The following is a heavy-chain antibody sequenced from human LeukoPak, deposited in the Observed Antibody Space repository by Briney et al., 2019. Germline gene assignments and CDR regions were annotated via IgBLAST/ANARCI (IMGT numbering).Heavy chain of an antibody. J-gene: IGHJ4*02. Sequence: GGSLRLSCAASGFTFRSYAMSWVRQTPGKGLEWVSTISGIGGSTCSADSVRGRFTISRDNSNSTVYLHMDSLRADDTAVYYCAKAPFSRGYSPMDYWGQGTLVTVSS. CDR1: GFTFRSYA. CDR2: ISGIGGST. V-gene: IGHV3-23*01. CDR3: AKAPFSRGYSPMDY. D-gene: IGHD3-22*01.